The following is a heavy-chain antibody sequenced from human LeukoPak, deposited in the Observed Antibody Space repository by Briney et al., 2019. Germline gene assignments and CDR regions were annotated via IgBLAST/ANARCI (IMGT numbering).Heavy chain of an antibody. V-gene: IGHV3-30*18. J-gene: IGHJ4*02. CDR2: ISYDGSNK. Sequence: GGSLRLSCAASGFTFSSYGMHWVRQAPGKGLEWVAVISYDGSNKYYADSVKGRFTISRDNAKNSLYLQMNSLRAEDTALYYCAKDRRYSGYDGIDYWGQGTLVTVSS. CDR3: AKDRRYSGYDGIDY. D-gene: IGHD5-12*01. CDR1: GFTFSSYG.